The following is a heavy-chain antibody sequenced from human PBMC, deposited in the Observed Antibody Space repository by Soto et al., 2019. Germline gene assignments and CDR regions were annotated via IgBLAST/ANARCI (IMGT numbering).Heavy chain of an antibody. CDR1: GGTFSSYA. V-gene: IGHV1-69*01. Sequence: QVQLVQSGAEVKKPGSSVKVSCKASGGTFSSYAISWVRQAPGHGLEWMGGIIPIFGTANYPQKFQGRVTITADESTSTAYMELSSLRSEDTAVYYCARDLRGSYYYYYGMDVWDQGTTVSVSS. J-gene: IGHJ6*02. CDR3: ARDLRGSYYYYYGMDV. D-gene: IGHD1-26*01. CDR2: IIPIFGTA.